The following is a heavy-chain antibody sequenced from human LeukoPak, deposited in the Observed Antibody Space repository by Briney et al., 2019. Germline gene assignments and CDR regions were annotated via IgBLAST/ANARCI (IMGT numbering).Heavy chain of an antibody. J-gene: IGHJ4*02. D-gene: IGHD2-2*01. CDR3: VRGGYCSSNTCYSGKDPLDY. V-gene: IGHV3-74*01. Sequence: GESLRLSCAASGFTFSSYWMHWVRQAPGKGLVWVSRINSDGSYTSYADSVKGRFTISRDNAKNTLYLPMSSLRAEDTAVYYCVRGGYCSSNTCYSGKDPLDYWGQGTLVTVSS. CDR2: INSDGSYT. CDR1: GFTFSSYW.